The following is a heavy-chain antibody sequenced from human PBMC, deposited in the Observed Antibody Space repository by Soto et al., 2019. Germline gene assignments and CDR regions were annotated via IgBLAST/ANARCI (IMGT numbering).Heavy chain of an antibody. CDR1: GYTFTSYD. V-gene: IGHV1-8*01. D-gene: IGHD4-17*01. CDR3: GRAGDYGDYDFDY. J-gene: IGHJ4*02. CDR2: MNPNSGNT. Sequence: ASVKVSCKASGYTFTSYDINWVRQATGQGLEWMGWMNPNSGNTGYAQKFQGRVTMTRNTSISTAYMELSSLRSEDAAVYYCGRAGDYGDYDFDYWGQGTLVTVSS.